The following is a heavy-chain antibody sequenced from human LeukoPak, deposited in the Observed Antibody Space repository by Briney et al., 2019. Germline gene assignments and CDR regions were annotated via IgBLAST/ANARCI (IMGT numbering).Heavy chain of an antibody. J-gene: IGHJ6*02. V-gene: IGHV3-7*03. CDR2: MNQDGSEI. D-gene: IGHD6-19*01. CDR1: GFTFSRYW. CDR3: ARGPLPPYSSGWYLTGGDYGMDV. Sequence: GGSLRLSCVGSGFTFSRYWLNWVRQAPGKGLEWVANMNQDGSEIYYLDSVKGRFTISRDNAKNTLYLRMNSLRAEDTAVYYCARGPLPPYSSGWYLTGGDYGMDVWGQGTTVTVSS.